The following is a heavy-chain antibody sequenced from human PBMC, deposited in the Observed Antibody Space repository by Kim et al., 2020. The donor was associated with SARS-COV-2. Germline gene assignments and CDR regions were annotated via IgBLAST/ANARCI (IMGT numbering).Heavy chain of an antibody. CDR1: NGSISSSDW. CDR3: ARGRGSGSYYRGVLRG. J-gene: IGHJ4*02. CDR2: IFHTGIT. D-gene: IGHD3-10*01. V-gene: IGHV4-4*02. Sequence: SETLSLTCVISNGSISSSDWWTWVRQSPGKGLEWIGEIFHTGITNYNPSLKSRVTMSVDKSKNCFSLNLRSMTAADTAVYYCARGRGSGSYYRGVLRGGGQGSLVNVSS.